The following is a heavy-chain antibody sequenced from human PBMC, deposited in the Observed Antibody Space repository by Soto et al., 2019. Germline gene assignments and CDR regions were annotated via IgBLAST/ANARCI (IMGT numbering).Heavy chain of an antibody. Sequence: QVQLQQWGAGLLKPSETLSLTCAVYGGSFSGYYWSWIRQPPGKGLEWIGEINHSGSTNYNPSLKSRVTISVDTSKNQFSLKLSSVTAADTAVYYCARGAGYSSSSVDYYYYYGMDVWGQGTTVTVSS. V-gene: IGHV4-34*01. D-gene: IGHD6-6*01. CDR2: INHSGST. CDR3: ARGAGYSSSSVDYYYYYGMDV. CDR1: GGSFSGYY. J-gene: IGHJ6*02.